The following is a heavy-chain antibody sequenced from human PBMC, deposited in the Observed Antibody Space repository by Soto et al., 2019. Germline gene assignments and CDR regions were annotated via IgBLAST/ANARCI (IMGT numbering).Heavy chain of an antibody. CDR3: TRSYYDVLTGYSPLPGY. J-gene: IGHJ4*02. D-gene: IGHD3-9*01. CDR1: GASISSDISY. Sequence: SETLSLTCTVSGASISSDISYWGWIRQPPGKGLEWIGSFYYGGSTHLNPSLKSRVTISVDTSKSQFSLKLSSVTAADTAVYHCTRSYYDVLTGYSPLPGYWGQRTLVTVPS. V-gene: IGHV4-39*01. CDR2: FYYGGST.